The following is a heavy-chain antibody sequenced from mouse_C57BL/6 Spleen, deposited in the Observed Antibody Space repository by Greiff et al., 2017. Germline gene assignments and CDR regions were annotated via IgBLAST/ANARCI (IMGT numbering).Heavy chain of an antibody. Sequence: VQLQQPGAELVRPGSSVKLSCKASGYTFTSYWMHWVKQRPLQGLEWIGNIDPSDSETHYNQKFKDKATLTVDKSSSTAYMQLSSLTSEDSAVYYCARGPLTTVGAGDYWGQGTTLTGSA. J-gene: IGHJ2*01. CDR3: ARGPLTTVGAGDY. D-gene: IGHD1-1*01. CDR2: IDPSDSET. V-gene: IGHV1-52*01. CDR1: GYTFTSYW.